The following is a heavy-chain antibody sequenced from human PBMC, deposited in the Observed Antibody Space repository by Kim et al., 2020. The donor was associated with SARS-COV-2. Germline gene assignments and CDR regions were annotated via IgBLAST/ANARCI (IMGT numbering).Heavy chain of an antibody. CDR2: ISSSSSYI. Sequence: GGSLRLSCAASGFTFSSYSMNWVRQAPGKGLEWVSSISSSSSYIYYADSVKGRFTISRDNAKNSLYLQMNSLRAEDTAVYYCARMVRGVIPPFDGSGEGALVTVSS. J-gene: IGHJ4*02. CDR3: ARMVRGVIPPFDG. CDR1: GFTFSSYS. V-gene: IGHV3-21*01. D-gene: IGHD3-10*01.